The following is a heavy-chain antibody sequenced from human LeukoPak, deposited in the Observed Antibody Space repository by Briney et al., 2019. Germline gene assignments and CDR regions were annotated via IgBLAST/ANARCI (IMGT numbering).Heavy chain of an antibody. V-gene: IGHV1-69*05. CDR1: GGTFSSYA. J-gene: IGHJ6*03. CDR3: ARDVGGRYFEGPLYYYYYMDV. CDR2: IIPTFGTA. Sequence: SVKVSCKASGGTFSSYAISWVRQAPGQGLEWMGRIIPTFGTANYAQKFQGRVTITTDESTSTAYMELSSLRSEDTAVYYCARDVGGRYFEGPLYYYYYMDVWGKGTTVTVSS. D-gene: IGHD3-9*01.